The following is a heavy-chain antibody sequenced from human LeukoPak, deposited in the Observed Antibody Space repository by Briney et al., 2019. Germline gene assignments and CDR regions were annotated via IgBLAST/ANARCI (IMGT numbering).Heavy chain of an antibody. V-gene: IGHV3-23*01. D-gene: IGHD2-2*03. Sequence: GGSLRLSCAASGFTFNTYAVSWVRQSPARGLEWVSSLRGDGDTFYADSVKGRFTLSRDDSRNTVYLQLNNLRVEDTAVYYCARASWISSADAVSWGQGTPVTVSS. J-gene: IGHJ4*02. CDR3: ARASWISSADAVS. CDR2: LRGDGDT. CDR1: GFTFNTYA.